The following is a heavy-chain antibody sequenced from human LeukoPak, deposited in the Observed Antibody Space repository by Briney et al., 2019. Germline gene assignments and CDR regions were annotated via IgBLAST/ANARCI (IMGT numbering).Heavy chain of an antibody. CDR2: IYDNNST. Sequence: GGSLRLSCTVAGFTVSSNYMHGVRQAPGKGLEWVSIIYDNNSTYYADSVKGRFTISRGNSKNTLYLQMNSLRAEDTAVYYCARRLDYSAGTFDYWGQGTLVTVSS. J-gene: IGHJ4*02. D-gene: IGHD3-16*01. CDR1: GFTVSSNY. CDR3: ARRLDYSAGTFDY. V-gene: IGHV3-53*01.